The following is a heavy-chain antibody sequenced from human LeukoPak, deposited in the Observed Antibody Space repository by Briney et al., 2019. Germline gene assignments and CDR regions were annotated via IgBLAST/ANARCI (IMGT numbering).Heavy chain of an antibody. CDR3: ARRGTIGTTTVDY. J-gene: IGHJ4*02. CDR1: GESFSGYY. CDR2: INHSGST. D-gene: IGHD1-1*01. V-gene: IGHV4-34*01. Sequence: PSETLSLTCAVYGESFSGYYWTWIRQPPGKRLEWIGQINHSGSTNYNPSLKSRVTISVATSKNQFSLRLNSVTAADTAVYYCARRGTIGTTTVDYWGQGTPVTVSS.